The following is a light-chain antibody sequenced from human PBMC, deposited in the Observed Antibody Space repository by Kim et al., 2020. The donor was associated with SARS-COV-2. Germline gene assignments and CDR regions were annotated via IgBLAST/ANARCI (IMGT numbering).Light chain of an antibody. Sequence: ATINCKSSQSVLYSSNNKNYLAWYQQKPGQPPKLLIYWASTRESGVPDRFSGSGSGTDFTLTVSSLQAEDVAVYYCQQYYSTPRTFGQGTKVDIK. CDR3: QQYYSTPRT. J-gene: IGKJ1*01. CDR2: WAS. V-gene: IGKV4-1*01. CDR1: QSVLYSSNNKNY.